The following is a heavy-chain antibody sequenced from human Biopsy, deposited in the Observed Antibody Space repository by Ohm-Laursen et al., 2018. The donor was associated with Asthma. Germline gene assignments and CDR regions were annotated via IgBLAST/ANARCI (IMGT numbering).Heavy chain of an antibody. CDR3: ASPSSSREILYYYYNMDI. D-gene: IGHD6-13*01. Sequence: VKISCKASGDSFSNYAISWVRQAPGLGLEWMGGISPVFGSTNIAQKFQGRVTISADIFTKTAYLEVSSLRSDDTAVYYCASPSSSREILYYYYNMDIWGQGTTVTV. V-gene: IGHV1-69*13. CDR2: ISPVFGST. CDR1: GDSFSNYA. J-gene: IGHJ6*02.